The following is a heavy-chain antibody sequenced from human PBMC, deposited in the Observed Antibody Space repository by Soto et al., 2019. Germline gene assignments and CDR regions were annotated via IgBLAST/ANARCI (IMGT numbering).Heavy chain of an antibody. Sequence: QVQVVESGGGVVQPGRSLRLYSAASGFTFSSFGMHWVRQAPGKGLEWVAVIWHDGKNKYYADSAKGRFTISRDNSKNTLYLQMNSLRAEDTAVYYCAGDPGQDEAMDYWGQGTLVTVSS. CDR3: AGDPGQDEAMDY. J-gene: IGHJ4*02. V-gene: IGHV3-33*01. CDR2: IWHDGKNK. CDR1: GFTFSSFG.